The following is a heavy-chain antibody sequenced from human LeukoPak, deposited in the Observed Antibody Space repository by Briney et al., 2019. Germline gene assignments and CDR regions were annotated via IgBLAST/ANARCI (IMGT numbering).Heavy chain of an antibody. CDR3: AKGYSYGRFDY. CDR1: GFTFSSYW. J-gene: IGHJ4*02. V-gene: IGHV3-7*03. CDR2: IKQDGSEK. D-gene: IGHD5-18*01. Sequence: GGSLRLSCAASGFTFSSYWMSWVRQAPGKGLEWEANIKQDGSEKYYVDSVKGRFTISRDNAKNSLYLQMNSLRAEDTAVYYCAKGYSYGRFDYWGQGTLVTVSS.